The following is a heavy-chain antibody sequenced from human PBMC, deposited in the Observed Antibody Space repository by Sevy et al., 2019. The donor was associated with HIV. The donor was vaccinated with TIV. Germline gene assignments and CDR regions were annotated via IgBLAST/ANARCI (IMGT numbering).Heavy chain of an antibody. CDR1: GFNFSAAA. J-gene: IGHJ4*02. CDR2: IRSEGKNYAT. CDR3: TKHSHADY. V-gene: IGHV3-73*01. Sequence: GGSLRLSCAASGFNFSAAAMHWVRQASGKGLEWVGRIRSEGKNYATAYAVSVTGRFTIYRDDSKKMVFLQMSSLKTDDTAVYYCTKHSHADYWGRGTLVTVSS.